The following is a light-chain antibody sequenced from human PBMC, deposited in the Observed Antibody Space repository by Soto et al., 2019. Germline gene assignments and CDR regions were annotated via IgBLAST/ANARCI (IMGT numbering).Light chain of an antibody. CDR2: AAS. Sequence: DIQMTQSPSSLSASMGDRVTITCRASQSISYYLNWYQQKPGKAPKLLIYAASSLQSGVPSRFSGSGSGTDFTLTINSLQPEDFATYYCQQSYSTPYTFGQGTKLEIK. CDR1: QSISYY. J-gene: IGKJ2*01. CDR3: QQSYSTPYT. V-gene: IGKV1-39*01.